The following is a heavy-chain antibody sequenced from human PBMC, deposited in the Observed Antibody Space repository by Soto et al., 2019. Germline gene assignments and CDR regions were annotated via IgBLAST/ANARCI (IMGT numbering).Heavy chain of an antibody. CDR3: GGWPSGH. J-gene: IGHJ4*02. Sequence: EVQLVESGGGVVKPGESLRLSCAASGFIFRNAWMSWVRQAPGKGLEWVGRIKRKDEGETTDYGAPVKGRFTISRDDSKDMLYLQMHSLKTDDTAVYDCGGWPSGHWGQGTLVTVSS. CDR2: IKRKDEGETT. D-gene: IGHD3-10*01. CDR1: GFIFRNAW. V-gene: IGHV3-15*05.